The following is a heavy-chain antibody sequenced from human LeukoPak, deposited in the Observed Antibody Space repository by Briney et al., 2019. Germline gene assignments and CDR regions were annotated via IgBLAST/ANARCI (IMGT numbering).Heavy chain of an antibody. CDR1: GGSISSYY. CDR3: ARGTFYDSSARFDI. CDR2: IYYSGST. D-gene: IGHD3-22*01. V-gene: IGHV4-59*01. J-gene: IGHJ3*02. Sequence: SETLSLTCIVSGGSISSYYWSWIRQPPGKGLEWIGYIYYSGSTNYNPSLKSRVTISVDTSKNQFSLKLSSVTAADTAVYYCARGTFYDSSARFDIWGQGTMVTVSS.